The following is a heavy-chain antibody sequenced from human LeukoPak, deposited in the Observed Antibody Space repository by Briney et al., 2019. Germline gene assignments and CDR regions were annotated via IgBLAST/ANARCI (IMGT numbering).Heavy chain of an antibody. Sequence: SETLSLTCTVSGGSISSYYWSWIRQPPGKGLEWIGYIYYSGSTNYNPSLKSRVTISVDTSKNQFSLKLSSVTAADTAVYYCAREWFGQTNWFDPWGRGTPVTVSS. CDR3: AREWFGQTNWFDP. V-gene: IGHV4-59*01. CDR2: IYYSGST. D-gene: IGHD3-10*01. J-gene: IGHJ5*02. CDR1: GGSISSYY.